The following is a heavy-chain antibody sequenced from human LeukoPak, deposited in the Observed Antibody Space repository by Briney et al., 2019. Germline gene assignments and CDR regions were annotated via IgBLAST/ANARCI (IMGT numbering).Heavy chain of an antibody. CDR1: GFTFPNYV. CDR2: ISDNGGNT. J-gene: IGHJ4*02. V-gene: IGHV3-23*01. Sequence: GGSLRLSCAASGFTFPNYVMSWVRQAPGKGLEWVSSISDNGGNTYYADSVKGRFTISRDNSKNTLYLQMNSLRAEDTAVYYCARDTSFDYWGQGTLVTVSS. CDR3: ARDTSFDY.